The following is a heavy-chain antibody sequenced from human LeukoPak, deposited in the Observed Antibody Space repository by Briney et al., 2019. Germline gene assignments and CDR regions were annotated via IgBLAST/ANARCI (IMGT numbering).Heavy chain of an antibody. J-gene: IGHJ6*02. CDR2: IYYGGST. V-gene: IGHV4-4*02. CDR1: GGSLSFSDW. CDR3: VRRAYYAVDV. Sequence: SGTLSLTCGVSGGSLSFSDWLNWVRQTPGKGLEWIGEIYYGGSTNYNPSLKSRLTMSVDTSKSQFYLNLSSLTAADSAVYFCVRRAYYAVDVWGQGISVIVSS.